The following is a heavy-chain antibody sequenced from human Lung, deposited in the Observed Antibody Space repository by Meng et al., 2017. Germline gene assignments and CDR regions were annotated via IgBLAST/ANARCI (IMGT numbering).Heavy chain of an antibody. J-gene: IGHJ4*02. V-gene: IGHV4-34*01. D-gene: IGHD4-11*01. CDR3: ARGPTTMAHDFDY. CDR2: INHSGST. CDR1: GGSFSDYY. Sequence: PLGEGLLKPSETLSLTCFVSGGSFSDYYWSWIRQPPGKGLEWIGEINHSGSTNYNPSLESRATISVDTSQNNLSLKLSSVTAADSAVYYCARGPTTMAHDFDYWGQGTLVTVSS.